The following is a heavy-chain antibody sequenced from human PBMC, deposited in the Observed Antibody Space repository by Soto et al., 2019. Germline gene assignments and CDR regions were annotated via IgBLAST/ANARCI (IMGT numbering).Heavy chain of an antibody. CDR1: GGSISSSSYY. D-gene: IGHD3-10*01. Sequence: QLQLQESGPGLVKPSETLSLTCTVSGGSISSSSYYWGWIRQPPGKGLEWIGSIYYSGSTYYNPSLKSRVTISVDTSKNQFSLKLSSVTAADTAVYYCARLFGAQLNYWFDPWGQGTLVTVSS. V-gene: IGHV4-39*01. CDR2: IYYSGST. J-gene: IGHJ5*02. CDR3: ARLFGAQLNYWFDP.